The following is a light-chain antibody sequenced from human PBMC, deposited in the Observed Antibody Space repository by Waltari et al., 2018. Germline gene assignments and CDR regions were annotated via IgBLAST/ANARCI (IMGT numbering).Light chain of an antibody. Sequence: DIQITQSPSSLSASVGDTVTVTCRASQGISSYLNWFQQKPGKAPKLLIYAATILQSGVPSRFSGSGSGTEFTLTISSLQPEDFAVYYCLQHNSYPLTFGGGTKVEIK. CDR1: QGISSY. V-gene: IGKV1-17*01. CDR3: LQHNSYPLT. J-gene: IGKJ4*01. CDR2: AAT.